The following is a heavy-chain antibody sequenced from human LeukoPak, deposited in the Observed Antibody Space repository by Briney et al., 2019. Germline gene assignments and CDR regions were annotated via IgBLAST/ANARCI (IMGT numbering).Heavy chain of an antibody. Sequence: GGSLRLSCAASGFTFSSYGMHWVRQAPGKGLEWVAFLRYDGTNKYYADSVKGRFTISRDNSKNTLYLQMNSLRAEDTAVYYRAKEYDILTGYYAFDIWGQGTMVTVSS. D-gene: IGHD3-9*01. CDR3: AKEYDILTGYYAFDI. CDR1: GFTFSSYG. J-gene: IGHJ3*02. CDR2: LRYDGTNK. V-gene: IGHV3-30*02.